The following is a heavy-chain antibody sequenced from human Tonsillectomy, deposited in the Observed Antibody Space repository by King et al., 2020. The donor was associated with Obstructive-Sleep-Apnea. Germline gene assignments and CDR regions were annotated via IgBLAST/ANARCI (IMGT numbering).Heavy chain of an antibody. CDR3: ARSTVFGLLIYYGMDV. Sequence: VQLVESGGGLVQPGGSLRLSCAASGFTFYSYWMHWVRQAPGKGLVWFSRIDSDGSSTSYADSVKGRFTISRDNAKNTLYLQMNSLRAEDTAVYYCARSTVFGLLIYYGMDVWGQGTTVTVSS. V-gene: IGHV3-74*01. CDR2: IDSDGSST. J-gene: IGHJ6*02. D-gene: IGHD3/OR15-3a*01. CDR1: GFTFYSYW.